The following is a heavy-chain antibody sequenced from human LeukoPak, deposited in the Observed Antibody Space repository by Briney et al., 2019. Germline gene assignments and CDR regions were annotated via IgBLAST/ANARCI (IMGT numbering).Heavy chain of an antibody. CDR2: MTPNSGNT. CDR1: GYTFTSYD. Sequence: ASVKVSCKASGYTFTSYDINWVQQATGQGLEYMGWMTPNSGNTGYAQKFQGRVTITRDTSINTAYMELSSLTSEDTAVYYCATFRDGFDSWGQGTLVTVSS. CDR3: ATFRDGFDS. J-gene: IGHJ5*01. D-gene: IGHD5-24*01. V-gene: IGHV1-8*03.